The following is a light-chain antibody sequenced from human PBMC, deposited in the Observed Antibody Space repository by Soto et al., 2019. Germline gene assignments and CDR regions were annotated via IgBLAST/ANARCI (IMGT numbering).Light chain of an antibody. CDR2: DAS. CDR1: QSFSSTY. V-gene: IGKV3-20*01. J-gene: IGKJ1*01. CDR3: QHYGSSRT. Sequence: EIVLTQSQATLSLSPGERATLSCRASQSFSSTYLAWYQQKPGQAPRLLIYDASSRATGIPDRFSGSGSGTDFTLTISRLEPEDFAVYYCQHYGSSRTFGQGTKVDIK.